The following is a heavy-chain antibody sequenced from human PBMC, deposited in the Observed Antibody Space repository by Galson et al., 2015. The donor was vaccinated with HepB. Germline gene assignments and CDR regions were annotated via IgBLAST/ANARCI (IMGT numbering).Heavy chain of an antibody. Sequence: SLRLSCAASGFTFSSYSMNWVRQAPGKGLEWVSSISSSSSYIYYADSVKGRFTISRDNAKNSLYLQMNSLRAEDTAVYYCARGRGAHGYGMDVWGQGTTVTVSS. CDR1: GFTFSSYS. V-gene: IGHV3-21*01. J-gene: IGHJ6*02. CDR2: ISSSSSYI. CDR3: ARGRGAHGYGMDV. D-gene: IGHD1-26*01.